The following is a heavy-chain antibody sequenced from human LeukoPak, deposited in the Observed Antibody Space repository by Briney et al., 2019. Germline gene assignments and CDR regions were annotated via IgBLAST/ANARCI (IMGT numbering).Heavy chain of an antibody. Sequence: GGSLRLSCAASGFTFSSYWMSWVRQAPGKGLEWVANIKQDGSEKYYVDSVKDRFTISRDNAKNSLYLQMNSLRAEDTAVYYCARDTTTVTHYCYYGMDVWGQGTTVTVSS. V-gene: IGHV3-7*01. CDR1: GFTFSSYW. CDR3: ARDTTTVTHYCYYGMDV. J-gene: IGHJ6*02. CDR2: IKQDGSEK. D-gene: IGHD4-17*01.